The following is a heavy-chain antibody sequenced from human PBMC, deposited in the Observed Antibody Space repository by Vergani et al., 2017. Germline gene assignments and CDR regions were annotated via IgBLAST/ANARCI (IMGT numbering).Heavy chain of an antibody. J-gene: IGHJ3*02. V-gene: IGHV1-45*02. CDR1: GYTFTYRY. D-gene: IGHD5-24*01. Sequence: QMQLVQSGAEVKKTGSSVKVSCKASGYTFTYRYLHWVRQAPGQALEWMGWITPFNGNTNYAQKFQGRVTITRDRSMSTAYMELSSLRSEDTGMYYCASGRKMATMCAFDIWGQGTMVTVSS. CDR3: ASGRKMATMCAFDI. CDR2: ITPFNGNT.